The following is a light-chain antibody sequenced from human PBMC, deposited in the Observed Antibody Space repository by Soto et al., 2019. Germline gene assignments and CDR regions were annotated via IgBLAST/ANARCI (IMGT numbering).Light chain of an antibody. CDR2: HAS. CDR1: QSVGRSY. J-gene: IGKJ4*01. Sequence: EIVLTQSPDTLSLSPGERATLSCGASQSVGRSYLAWYQQKPGLAPRLLIYHASSRATGVPDRFSGSGSGTDFTLTINRLEPEDVAVYYCHQYANAPLTFGGGTKVEI. V-gene: IGKV3D-20*01. CDR3: HQYANAPLT.